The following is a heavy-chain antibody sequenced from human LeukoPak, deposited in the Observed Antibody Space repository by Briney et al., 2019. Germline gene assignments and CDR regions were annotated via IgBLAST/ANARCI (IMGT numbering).Heavy chain of an antibody. V-gene: IGHV5-51*01. D-gene: IGHD6-13*01. CDR1: GYSFTNYW. CDR3: ARTYSSSWGGYFDY. CDR2: IYPGDSDT. J-gene: IGHJ4*02. Sequence: GESLKISCKGSGYSFTNYWIGWVRQMPGKGLEWMGIIYPGDSDTRYSPSFQGHATISADKSITTAYVQWSSLQASDTAIYYCARTYSSSWGGYFDYWGQGTLVTVSS.